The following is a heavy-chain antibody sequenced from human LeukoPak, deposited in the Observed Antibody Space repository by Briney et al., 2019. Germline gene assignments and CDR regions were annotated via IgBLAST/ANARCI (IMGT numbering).Heavy chain of an antibody. CDR3: ARGPQRDYDILTGYYPFDY. CDR2: ISSSSSYI. CDR1: GFTFSSYS. J-gene: IGHJ4*02. Sequence: GGSLRLSCAASGFTFSSYSMNWVRQAPGKGLEWVSSISSSSSYIYYADSVKGRFTISRDNAKNSLYLQMNSLRAEDTAVYYCARGPQRDYDILTGYYPFDYWGQGTLVTVSS. D-gene: IGHD3-9*01. V-gene: IGHV3-21*01.